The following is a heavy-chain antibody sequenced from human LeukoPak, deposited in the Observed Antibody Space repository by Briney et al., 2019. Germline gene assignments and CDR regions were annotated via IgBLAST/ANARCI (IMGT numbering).Heavy chain of an antibody. CDR3: AKDLDIVATIIGN. J-gene: IGHJ4*02. CDR2: VSGSGSST. CDR1: GFTFSTYW. Sequence: GGSLRLSCTVSGFTFSTYWMSWVRQAPGKGLEWVSGVSGSGSSTYYADSVKGRFTISRDNSKNTLYLQMNSLRAEDTAVYYCAKDLDIVATIIGNWGQGTLVTVSS. V-gene: IGHV3-23*01. D-gene: IGHD5-12*01.